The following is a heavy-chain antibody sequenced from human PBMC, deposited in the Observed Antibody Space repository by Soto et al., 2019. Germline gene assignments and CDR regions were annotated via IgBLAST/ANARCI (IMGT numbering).Heavy chain of an antibody. V-gene: IGHV3-23*01. Sequence: GGSLRLSCVASGLTFGSRAMGWVRQAPGEGLQWVSTITDTGGDAKYADSVRGRFVISRDNSKKTLYLQMTSLTAEDSAMYFCARGSTDSYPGSRIFDFWGRGPLVTVSS. D-gene: IGHD3-10*01. CDR1: GLTFGSRA. J-gene: IGHJ4*02. CDR3: ARGSTDSYPGSRIFDF. CDR2: ITDTGGDA.